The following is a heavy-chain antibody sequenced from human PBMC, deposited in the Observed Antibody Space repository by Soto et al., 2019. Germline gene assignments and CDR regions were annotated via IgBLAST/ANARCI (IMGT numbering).Heavy chain of an antibody. CDR1: GVTFSRSA. CDR2: ISSDGSNK. Sequence: QVQLVESGGGVVQPGRSLRISCTASGVTFSRSAMHWVRQAPGKGLEWVAVISSDGSNKNYGESVKGRFTTSRDNSKNTLYLQMNSLRDEDTAVYYCARPRGSGWLDAFDIWGQGTMVTVSS. V-gene: IGHV3-30-3*01. J-gene: IGHJ3*02. CDR3: ARPRGSGWLDAFDI. D-gene: IGHD6-19*01.